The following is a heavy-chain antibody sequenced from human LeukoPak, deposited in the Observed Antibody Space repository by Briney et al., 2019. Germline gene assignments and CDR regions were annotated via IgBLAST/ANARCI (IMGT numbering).Heavy chain of an antibody. CDR2: ISGSGDRR. V-gene: IGHV3-23*01. CDR1: GFTFSSYA. CDR3: AKDFSSDGGNSRGYFDL. J-gene: IGHJ2*01. Sequence: PGGSLRLSCAASGFTFSSYAMSWVRQAPGKGLEWVSVISGSGDRRYYADSVKGRFTISRDNSKNTLYLQMNSLRAEDTAAYYCAKDFSSDGGNSRGYFDLWGRGTLVTVSS. D-gene: IGHD4-23*01.